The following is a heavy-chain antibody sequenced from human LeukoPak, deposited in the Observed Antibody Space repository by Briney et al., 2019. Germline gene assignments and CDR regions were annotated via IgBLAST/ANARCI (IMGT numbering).Heavy chain of an antibody. V-gene: IGHV3-74*01. CDR2: INYDARSR. CDR3: VRGAGPGTPFD. CDR1: GFTFSLSW. D-gene: IGHD1-1*01. Sequence: AGGSLRLSCAASGFTFSLSWTHWVRQAPGKGLEWVSSINYDARSRTYADSVKGRLTISRDNAENTLFLQMNSLRVEDSAIYSCVRGAGPGTPFDWGQGILVTVSS. J-gene: IGHJ1*01.